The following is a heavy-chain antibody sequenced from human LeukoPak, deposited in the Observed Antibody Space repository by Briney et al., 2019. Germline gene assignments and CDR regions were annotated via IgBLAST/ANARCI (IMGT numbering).Heavy chain of an antibody. D-gene: IGHD1-26*01. CDR1: GFTFSSYS. Sequence: GGSLRLSCAASGFTFSSYSMNWVRQAPGKGLEWVSHITASGTAMFYADSVRGRFTISRDNAKNSLYLQMNSLRDEDTAVYYCASSGSYRFDYWGRGTLVTVSS. V-gene: IGHV3-48*02. CDR3: ASSGSYRFDY. CDR2: ITASGTAM. J-gene: IGHJ4*02.